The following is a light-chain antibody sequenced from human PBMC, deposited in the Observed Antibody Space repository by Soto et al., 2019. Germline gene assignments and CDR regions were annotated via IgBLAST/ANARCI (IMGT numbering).Light chain of an antibody. CDR2: GAS. J-gene: IGKJ4*01. CDR3: QQYNNWPPLT. CDR1: RSVSSS. Sequence: EIVLTQSPATLSVSPGETATLLCRASRSVSSSVAWYQQRPGRAPRLLISGASTRATDVPARFTGSESGTEFTLIIRILQSKDFAVYYCQQYNNWPPLTFGVGTKVEIK. V-gene: IGKV3-15*01.